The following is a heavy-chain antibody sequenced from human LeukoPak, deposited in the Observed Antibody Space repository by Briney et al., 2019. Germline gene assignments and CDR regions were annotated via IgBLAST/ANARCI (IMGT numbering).Heavy chain of an antibody. CDR3: ARDHNYAFDN. Sequence: GGSLRLSCTASGFPFRDYSMNWVRQAPGKGLEWISYIWISSGNTKYADSVRGRFTISADNAKNSLYLQMNSLRVEDTAVYYCARDHNYAFDNWGQGTLVSVSS. J-gene: IGHJ4*02. CDR1: GFPFRDYS. CDR2: IWISSGNT. V-gene: IGHV3-48*04. D-gene: IGHD1-1*01.